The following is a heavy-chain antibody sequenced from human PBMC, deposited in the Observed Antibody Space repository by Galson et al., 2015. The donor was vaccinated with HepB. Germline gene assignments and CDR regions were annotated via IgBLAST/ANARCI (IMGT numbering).Heavy chain of an antibody. J-gene: IGHJ4*02. CDR2: ISAYNGNT. Sequence: SVKVSCKASGYTFTSYAMHWVRQAPGQGLEWMGWISAYNGNTNYAQKPQGRVAMTTDTSTSTAYMELRSLRSDDTAVYYCARVVSGSYFDYWGQGTLVTVSS. V-gene: IGHV1-18*01. CDR3: ARVVSGSYFDY. D-gene: IGHD1-26*01. CDR1: GYTFTSYA.